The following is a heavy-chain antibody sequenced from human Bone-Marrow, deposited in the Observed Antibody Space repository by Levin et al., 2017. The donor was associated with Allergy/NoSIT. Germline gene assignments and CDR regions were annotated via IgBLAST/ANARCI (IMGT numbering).Heavy chain of an antibody. V-gene: IGHV3-30*18. Sequence: RAGGSLRLSCAASGFTFSSYGMHWVRQAPGKGLEWVAVISYDGSNKYYADSVKGRFTISRDNSKNTLYLQMNSLRAEDTAVYYCAKDSERLVRGVISAFDIWGQGTMVTVSS. CDR1: GFTFSSYG. CDR3: AKDSERLVRGVISAFDI. D-gene: IGHD3-10*01. J-gene: IGHJ3*02. CDR2: ISYDGSNK.